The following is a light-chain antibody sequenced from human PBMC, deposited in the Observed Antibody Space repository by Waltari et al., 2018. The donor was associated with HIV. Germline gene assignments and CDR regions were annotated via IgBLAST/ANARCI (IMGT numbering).Light chain of an antibody. Sequence: QSALTQPASVSGSPGQSITISCTGTSSDVGNYNFVSWYQQHPGKAPNLMIYEGTKRPSGVSTRFSGSKSGNTASLTISGLQPEDEGNYYCCSYAGSTTWVFGGGTLLTVL. J-gene: IGLJ3*02. CDR3: CSYAGSTTWV. V-gene: IGLV2-23*01. CDR2: EGT. CDR1: SSDVGNYNF.